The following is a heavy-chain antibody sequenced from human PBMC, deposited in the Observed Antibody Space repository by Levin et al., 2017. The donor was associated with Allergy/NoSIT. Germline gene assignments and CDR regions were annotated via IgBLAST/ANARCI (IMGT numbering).Heavy chain of an antibody. Sequence: GGSLRLSCAASGFTFSSYGMHWVRQAPGKGLEWVAVISYDGSNKYYADSVKGRFTISRDNSKNTLYLQMNSLRAEDTAVYYCANDRRSGPPFDYWGQGTLVTVSS. D-gene: IGHD6-19*01. CDR2: ISYDGSNK. V-gene: IGHV3-30*18. CDR1: GFTFSSYG. CDR3: ANDRRSGPPFDY. J-gene: IGHJ4*02.